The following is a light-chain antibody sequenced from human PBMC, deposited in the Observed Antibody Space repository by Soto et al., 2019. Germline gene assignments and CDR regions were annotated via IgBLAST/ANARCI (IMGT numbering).Light chain of an antibody. CDR1: QSVTSTY. CDR2: GAS. CDR3: QQYGSSLYT. Sequence: EIVLTQSPGTLSLSPGDRATLSCRASQSVTSTYIAWYQQKPGQAPRLLIYGASRRAIGIPDRFSGSGSGTDFTLTISRLEPEDFAVYYCQQYGSSLYTFGQGTKLEIK. V-gene: IGKV3-20*01. J-gene: IGKJ2*01.